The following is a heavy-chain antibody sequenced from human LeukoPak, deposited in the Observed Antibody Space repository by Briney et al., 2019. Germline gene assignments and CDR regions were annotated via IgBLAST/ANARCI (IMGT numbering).Heavy chain of an antibody. D-gene: IGHD6-19*01. V-gene: IGHV6-1*01. CDR2: TYYRSKWYN. Sequence: SQTLSLTCAISGDSVSSKSVAWNWIRQSPSRGPEWLGRTYYRSKWYNDFAESVKSRITINPDTYKNQFSLQLFSVTPEDTAVYYCARDSVAGTRDWFDPWGQGTLVTVSS. CDR1: GDSVSSKSVA. CDR3: ARDSVAGTRDWFDP. J-gene: IGHJ5*02.